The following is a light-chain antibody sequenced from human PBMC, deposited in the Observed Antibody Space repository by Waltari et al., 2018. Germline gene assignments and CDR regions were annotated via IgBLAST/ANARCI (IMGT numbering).Light chain of an antibody. CDR3: MQALQTSIT. J-gene: IGKJ5*01. CDR1: QSLLHTNGYTY. CDR2: LGS. Sequence: DIVLTQSTLSLPVPPGEPASISCRSSQSLLHTNGYTYLDWYLQKPGQSPQLLIYLGSNRASGVPDRFSGSGSGTDFTLKISRVEAEDVGVYYCMQALQTSITFGQGTRLEIK. V-gene: IGKV2-28*01.